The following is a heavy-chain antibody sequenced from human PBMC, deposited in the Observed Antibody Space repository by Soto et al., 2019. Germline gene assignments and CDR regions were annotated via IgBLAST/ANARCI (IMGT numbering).Heavy chain of an antibody. Sequence: ASVKVSCKVSGYTLTELSMHWVRQAPGKGLEWMGGFDPEDGETIYAQKFQGRVTMTEDTSTDTAYMELSSLRSEDTAVYYCATGPLRSSSWYYNWFDPWGQGTLVTSPQ. D-gene: IGHD6-13*01. V-gene: IGHV1-24*01. J-gene: IGHJ5*02. CDR3: ATGPLRSSSWYYNWFDP. CDR2: FDPEDGET. CDR1: GYTLTELS.